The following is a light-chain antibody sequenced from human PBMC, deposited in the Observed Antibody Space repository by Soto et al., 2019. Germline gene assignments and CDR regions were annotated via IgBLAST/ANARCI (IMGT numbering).Light chain of an antibody. CDR3: QQVNSYPIT. CDR2: AAS. J-gene: IGKJ5*01. Sequence: DIQLTQSPSFLSASVGDRVTITCRASQGISTYLAWYQPKSGKAPKLLIHAASTLQSGVPSRFSGSGSGTEFTLTSSSLQPEDLATYYCQQVNSYPITFGQGTRLEIK. CDR1: QGISTY. V-gene: IGKV1-9*01.